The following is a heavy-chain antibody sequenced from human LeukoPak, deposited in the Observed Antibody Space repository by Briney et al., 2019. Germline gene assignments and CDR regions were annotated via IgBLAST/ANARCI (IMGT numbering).Heavy chain of an antibody. V-gene: IGHV3-23*01. CDR2: ISGSGGST. Sequence: GGSLRLSCAASGFTFSSYAISWVRQAPGKGLEWVSAISGSGGSTYYADSVKGRFTISRDNSKNTLYLQMNSLRAEDTAVYYCAKTVTYYYDSSGNYYFGYWGQGTLVTVSS. J-gene: IGHJ4*02. CDR1: GFTFSSYA. D-gene: IGHD3-22*01. CDR3: AKTVTYYYDSSGNYYFGY.